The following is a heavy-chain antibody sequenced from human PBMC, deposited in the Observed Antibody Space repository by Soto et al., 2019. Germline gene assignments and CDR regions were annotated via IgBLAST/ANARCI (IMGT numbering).Heavy chain of an antibody. CDR1: GFSFSHYV. D-gene: IGHD5-12*01. CDR3: ATDAGSRVAYWYFDL. CDR2: ISYDGSNI. V-gene: IGHV3-30-3*01. J-gene: IGHJ2*01. Sequence: QVQLVESGGGVVQPGRSLRLSCAASGFSFSHYVMHWVRQAPGTGLQWVAVISYDGSNIHYADSVKGRFTISRDNSKNTLYLQMNSLRAEDTAVYYCATDAGSRVAYWYFDLWGRGTLVSVSS.